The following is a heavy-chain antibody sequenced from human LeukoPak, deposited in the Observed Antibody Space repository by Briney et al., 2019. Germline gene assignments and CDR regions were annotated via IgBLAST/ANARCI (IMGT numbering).Heavy chain of an antibody. J-gene: IGHJ5*01. V-gene: IGHV1-18*01. CDR1: GFTFINYG. D-gene: IGHD3-16*01. CDR3: ARDGVSPAYDS. CDR2: ISGYNGDT. Sequence: ASAKVSCKTSGFTFINYGFTWVRQAPGQGLEWMGWISGYNGDTKYARNLQGRVTMTTDTSTSTVYMELTSLRSDDTAVYYCARDGVSPAYDSWGQGTLVSVSS.